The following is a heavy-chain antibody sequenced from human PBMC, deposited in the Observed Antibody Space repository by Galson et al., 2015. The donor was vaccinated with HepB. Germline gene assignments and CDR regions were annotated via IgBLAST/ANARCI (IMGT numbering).Heavy chain of an antibody. Sequence: SVKVSCKASGYTFTSFGISWVRQAPGQGLEWMRWISTYNAKTNYEQKFQGRVTMTTDTSMSTAYLDLRSLRSDDTAVYYCARHPNYCDHNGYLDPWGQGTLVTVSS. V-gene: IGHV1-18*01. CDR2: ISTYNAKT. D-gene: IGHD3-22*01. CDR3: ARHPNYCDHNGYLDP. J-gene: IGHJ5*02. CDR1: GYTFTSFG.